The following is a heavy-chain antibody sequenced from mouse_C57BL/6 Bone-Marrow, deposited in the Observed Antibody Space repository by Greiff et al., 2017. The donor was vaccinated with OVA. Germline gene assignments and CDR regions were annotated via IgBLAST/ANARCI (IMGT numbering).Heavy chain of an antibody. Sequence: QVQLQQSGAELARPGASVKLSCKASGYTFTSYGISWVKQRTGQGLEWIGEIYPRSGNTYYNEKFKGKATLTADKSSSTAYMELRSLTSEDSAVYFCARRRGRTGTYFDDWGQGTTLTVSS. CDR1: GYTFTSYG. CDR2: IYPRSGNT. CDR3: ARRRGRTGTYFDD. J-gene: IGHJ2*01. V-gene: IGHV1-81*01. D-gene: IGHD4-1*01.